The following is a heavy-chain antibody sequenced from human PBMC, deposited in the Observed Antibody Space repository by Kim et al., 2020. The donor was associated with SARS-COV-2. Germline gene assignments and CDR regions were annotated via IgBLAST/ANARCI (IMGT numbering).Heavy chain of an antibody. Sequence: SETLSLTCAVSGGSISSSNWWSWVRQPPGKGLGWIGEIYHSGSTNYNPSLKSRVTISVDKSKNQFSLKLSSVTAAGTAVYYCARYCSSTSCYRDNWFDPWGQGTLVTVSS. CDR3: ARYCSSTSCYRDNWFDP. CDR2: IYHSGST. D-gene: IGHD2-2*01. V-gene: IGHV4-4*02. J-gene: IGHJ5*02. CDR1: GGSISSSNW.